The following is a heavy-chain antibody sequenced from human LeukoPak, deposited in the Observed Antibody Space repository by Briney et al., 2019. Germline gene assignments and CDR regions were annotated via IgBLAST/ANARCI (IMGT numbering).Heavy chain of an antibody. J-gene: IGHJ4*02. Sequence: ASVNVSCKPSGYSFTSYFVHWVRQAPGHGLEWMGIIKPSAGNTVYAQKFQGRVSMTRDTSTPTVYMELSSLRSEDTAMYYCTREIPATGYFDYWGQGTLVTVSS. CDR1: GYSFTSYF. CDR2: IKPSAGNT. D-gene: IGHD6-13*01. V-gene: IGHV1-46*01. CDR3: TREIPATGYFDY.